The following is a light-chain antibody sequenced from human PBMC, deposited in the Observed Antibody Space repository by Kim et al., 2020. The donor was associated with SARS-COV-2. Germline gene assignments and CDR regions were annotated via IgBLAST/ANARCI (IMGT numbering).Light chain of an antibody. Sequence: FAGDGISCTCRARQIIETYLAGNQQKRGKAPALLIYQASSLHIGVPSRFSGSGSGTEFTLAINSLQPDDIATYYCQHDIRFPYTFGQGTKLEI. J-gene: IGKJ2*01. V-gene: IGKV1-5*01. CDR3: QHDIRFPYT. CDR1: QIIETY. CDR2: QAS.